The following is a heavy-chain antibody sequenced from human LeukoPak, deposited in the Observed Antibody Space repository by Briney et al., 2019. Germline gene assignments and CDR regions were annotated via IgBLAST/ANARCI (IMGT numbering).Heavy chain of an antibody. CDR1: GFTFDDYA. CDR3: ARDGRTGIVGALRY. Sequence: PGGSLRLSCAASGFTFDDYAMHWVRQAPGKGLEWVSGISWNSGSIGYADSVKGRFTISRDNAKNSLYLQMNSLRAEDTAAYYCARDGRTGIVGALRYWGQGTLVTVSS. CDR2: ISWNSGSI. V-gene: IGHV3-9*01. J-gene: IGHJ4*02. D-gene: IGHD1-26*01.